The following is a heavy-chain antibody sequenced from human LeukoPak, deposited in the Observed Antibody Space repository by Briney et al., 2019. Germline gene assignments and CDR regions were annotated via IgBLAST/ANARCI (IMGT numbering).Heavy chain of an antibody. CDR1: GFIFNNHG. D-gene: IGHD1-1*01. J-gene: IGHJ4*02. CDR2: ISDSGDRT. V-gene: IGHV3-23*01. Sequence: GASLRLSCAASGFIFNNHGMSWVRQAPGKGLEWASGISDSGDRTYYADSVKGRFTISRDDSKNTLFLQMNSLRAEDTAVYYCVTGRQKFDYWGQGTLVTVSS. CDR3: VTGRQKFDY.